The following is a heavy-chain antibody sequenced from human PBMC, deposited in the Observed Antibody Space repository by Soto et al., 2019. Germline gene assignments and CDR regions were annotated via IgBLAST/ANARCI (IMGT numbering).Heavy chain of an antibody. CDR2: IDPSDSYT. D-gene: IGHD2-2*01. CDR3: ARVHCSSTSCYFEDYYYYGMDV. V-gene: IGHV5-10-1*01. CDR1: GYSFTSYW. J-gene: IGHJ6*02. Sequence: GASLKISCKGSGYSFTSYWISWVRQMPGKGLEWMGRIDPSDSYTNYSPSFQGHVTISADKSISTAYLQWSSLKASDTAMYYCARVHCSSTSCYFEDYYYYGMDVWGQGTTVTVSS.